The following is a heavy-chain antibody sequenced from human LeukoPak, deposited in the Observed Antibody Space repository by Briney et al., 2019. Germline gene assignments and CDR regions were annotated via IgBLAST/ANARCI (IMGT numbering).Heavy chain of an antibody. CDR1: GFTFDNFA. V-gene: IGHV3-9*03. D-gene: IGHD1-26*01. Sequence: GGSLRLSCAASGFTFDNFAMHWVRQAPGKGLEWVSGISWNSGSIGYADSVKGRFTISRDNAKNSLYLQMNSLRAEDMALYYCAKGTGGATNQPSDYWGQGTLVTVSS. CDR2: ISWNSGSI. CDR3: AKGTGGATNQPSDY. J-gene: IGHJ4*02.